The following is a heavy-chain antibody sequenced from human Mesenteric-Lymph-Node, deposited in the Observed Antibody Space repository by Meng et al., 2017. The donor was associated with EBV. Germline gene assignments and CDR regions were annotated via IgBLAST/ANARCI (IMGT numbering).Heavy chain of an antibody. CDR2: IDHSGSN. J-gene: IGHJ4*02. CDR1: GGSFNDYS. Sequence: QVQLQEGGAGVLKPSGTLSLTCAVYGGSFNDYSWTWIRQPPGKGLEWIGEIDHSGSNNYNPSLKSRVTMAVDTSKNQFSLKLASVTAADTAVYYCARVDYTKSLPFDYWGRGTLVTVSS. D-gene: IGHD2-2*02. V-gene: IGHV4-34*01. CDR3: ARVDYTKSLPFDY.